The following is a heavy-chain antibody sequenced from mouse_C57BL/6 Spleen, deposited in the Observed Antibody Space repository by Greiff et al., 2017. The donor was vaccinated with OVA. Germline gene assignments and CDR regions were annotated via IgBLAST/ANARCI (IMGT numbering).Heavy chain of an antibody. D-gene: IGHD1-1*02. Sequence: EVKLMESGGGLVKPGGSLKLSCAASGFTFSDYGMHWVRQAPEKGLEWVAYISSGSSTIYYADTVKGRFTISRDNAKNTLFLQMTSLRSEDTAMYYCASGGTGAMDYWGQGTSVTVSS. CDR3: ASGGTGAMDY. V-gene: IGHV5-17*01. CDR2: ISSGSSTI. J-gene: IGHJ4*01. CDR1: GFTFSDYG.